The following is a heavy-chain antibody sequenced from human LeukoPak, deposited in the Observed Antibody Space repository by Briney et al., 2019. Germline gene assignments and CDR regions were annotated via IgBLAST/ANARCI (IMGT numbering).Heavy chain of an antibody. CDR3: ARTYCSSTSCPAIGAFDI. V-gene: IGHV3-30-3*01. J-gene: IGHJ3*02. Sequence: GRSLRLSCAASGFTFSSYAMHWVRQAPGKGLEGVAVISFDGSNKYYADSVKGRFTISRDNSKNTLYLQMNSLRAEDTAVYYCARTYCSSTSCPAIGAFDIWGQGTMVTVSS. D-gene: IGHD2-2*01. CDR2: ISFDGSNK. CDR1: GFTFSSYA.